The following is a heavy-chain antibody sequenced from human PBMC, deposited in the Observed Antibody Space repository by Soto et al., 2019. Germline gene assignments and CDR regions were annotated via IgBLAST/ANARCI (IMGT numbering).Heavy chain of an antibody. CDR1: GFTFSSYA. Sequence: GGSLRLSCAASGFTFSSYAMTWVRQAPVNGLEFVSAISGIFGSTYYPDSVKGRFTISRYNSKNTLYLRMNSLRAYDTAIYYCAKRRVALSGFDYWGQGTLVTVSS. V-gene: IGHV3-23*01. CDR2: ISGIFGST. CDR3: AKRRVALSGFDY. J-gene: IGHJ4*02. D-gene: IGHD3-10*01.